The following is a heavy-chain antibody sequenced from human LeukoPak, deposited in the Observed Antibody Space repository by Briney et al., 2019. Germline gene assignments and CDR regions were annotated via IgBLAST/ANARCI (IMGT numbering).Heavy chain of an antibody. Sequence: GGSLRLSCAASGFTFDSYWMTWVRQTPGKGLEWVANMKRDGSEKYYVDSVKGRFTISRDNAKNSVYLQMNSLRAEDTAVYYCAREGSSWYGDYWGQGTLVTVSS. J-gene: IGHJ4*02. CDR3: AREGSSWYGDY. CDR1: GFTFDSYW. D-gene: IGHD6-13*01. V-gene: IGHV3-7*01. CDR2: MKRDGSEK.